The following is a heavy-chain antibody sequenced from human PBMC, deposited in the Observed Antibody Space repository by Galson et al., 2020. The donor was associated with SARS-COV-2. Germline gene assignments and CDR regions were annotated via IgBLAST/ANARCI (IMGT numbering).Heavy chain of an antibody. V-gene: IGHV4-39*01. J-gene: IGHJ5*02. D-gene: IGHD4-17*01. Sequence: SETLSLTCTVSGGSISSSSYYWGWIRQPPGKGLEWIGSIYYSGSTYYNPSLKSRVTISVDTSKNQFSLKLSSVTAADTAVYYCASTDYGDTGWFDPWGQGTLVTVSS. CDR3: ASTDYGDTGWFDP. CDR2: IYYSGST. CDR1: GGSISSSSYY.